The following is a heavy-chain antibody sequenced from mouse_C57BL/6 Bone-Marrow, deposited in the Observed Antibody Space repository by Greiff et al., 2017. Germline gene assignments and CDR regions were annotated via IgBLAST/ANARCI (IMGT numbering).Heavy chain of an antibody. V-gene: IGHV2-4*01. J-gene: IGHJ4*01. CDR2: IWSGGST. D-gene: IGHD2-1*01. Sequence: VQVVESGPGLVQPSQSLSITCTVSGFSLTSYGVHWVRQPPGKGLEWLGVIWSGGSTDYNAAFISRLSISKDNSKSQAFFKMNSLQADDTAIYYCAVYGNYPLAMDYRGQRNSDTVSS. CDR3: AVYGNYPLAMDY. CDR1: GFSLTSYG.